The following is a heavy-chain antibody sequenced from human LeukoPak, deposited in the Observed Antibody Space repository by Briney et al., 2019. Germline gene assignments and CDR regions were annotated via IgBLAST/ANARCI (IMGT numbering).Heavy chain of an antibody. CDR3: ARVYRNRIGWFDP. D-gene: IGHD2-15*01. V-gene: IGHV1-2*02. Sequence: ASVKVSCKASGYTFTGYYMHWVRQAPGQGLEWMGWINPNSGGTNYAQKFQGRVTMTRDTSISTAYMELNRLRSDDTAVYYCARVYRNRIGWFDPWGQGTLVTVSS. J-gene: IGHJ5*02. CDR1: GYTFTGYY. CDR2: INPNSGGT.